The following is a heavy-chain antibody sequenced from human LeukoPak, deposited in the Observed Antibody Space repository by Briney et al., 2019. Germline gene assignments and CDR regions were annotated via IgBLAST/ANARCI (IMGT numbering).Heavy chain of an antibody. V-gene: IGHV3-53*05. CDR1: GFTVSSNY. CDR3: AKGPAPRLGEFSYHALVDY. CDR2: IYSGGST. Sequence: GGSLRLSCAASGFTVSSNYMSWVRQAPGKGLKWVSVIYSGGSTYYADSVKGRFIISRDNSKNTLYLQMNSLRAEDTAVYYCAKGPAPRLGEFSYHALVDYWGQGTLVTVSS. J-gene: IGHJ4*02. D-gene: IGHD3-16*02.